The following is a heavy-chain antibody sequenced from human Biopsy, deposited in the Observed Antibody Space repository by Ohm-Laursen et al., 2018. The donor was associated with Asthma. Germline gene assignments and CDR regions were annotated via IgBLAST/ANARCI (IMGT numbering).Heavy chain of an antibody. J-gene: IGHJ3*01. D-gene: IGHD3-9*01. V-gene: IGHV1-3*04. CDR2: VNTGNGAP. CDR3: ARTYYDFLTGQVKDVFGV. CDR1: GYNFISFA. Sequence: SVKVSCQASGYNFISFAIHWVRQAPGQRLEWMGWVNTGNGAPKYSQKFQGRVTITRDTSASTAYMELRSLRSEDTATYYCARTYYDFLTGQVKDVFGVWGQGTMVTVSS.